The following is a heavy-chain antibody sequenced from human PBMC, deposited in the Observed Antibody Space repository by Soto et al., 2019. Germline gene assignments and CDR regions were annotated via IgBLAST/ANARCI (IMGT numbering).Heavy chain of an antibody. J-gene: IGHJ4*02. D-gene: IGHD6-13*01. V-gene: IGHV3-7*01. CDR3: ARDGRKAAAGTCDY. CDR1: GFTFSSYW. CDR2: IKQDGSEK. Sequence: GGSLRLSCAASGFTFSSYWMSWVRQAPGKGLEWVANIKQDGSEKYYVDSVKGRFTISRDNAKNSLYLQMNSLRAEDTAVYYCARDGRKAAAGTCDYWGQGTLVTVSS.